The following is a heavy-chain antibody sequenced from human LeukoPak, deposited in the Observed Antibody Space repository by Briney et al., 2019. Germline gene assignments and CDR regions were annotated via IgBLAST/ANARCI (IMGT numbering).Heavy chain of an antibody. Sequence: GGSLRLSCAASGFTFSSYSMNWVRQAPGKGLEWVSSISSSSSYIYYADSVKGRFTISRDNAKNSLYLQMNSLKTEDTAVYCTTGIKIRDGYSQARPDYWGQGTLVTVSS. CDR3: TGIKIRDGYSQARPDY. D-gene: IGHD5-24*01. J-gene: IGHJ4*02. V-gene: IGHV3-21*03. CDR1: GFTFSSYS. CDR2: ISSSSSYI.